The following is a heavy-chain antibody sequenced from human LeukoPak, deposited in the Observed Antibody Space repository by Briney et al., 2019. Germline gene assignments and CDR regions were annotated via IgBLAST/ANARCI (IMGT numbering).Heavy chain of an antibody. V-gene: IGHV4-61*02. J-gene: IGHJ4*02. CDR1: GGSISSGSYY. D-gene: IGHD3-3*01. Sequence: PSQTLSLTCTVSGGSISSGSYYWSWIRQPAGKGLEWIGRIYTSGSTNYNPSLKSRVTISVDTSKNQFSLKLSSVTAADTAVYYCASTHYDFWSGYDYFDYWGQGTLVTVSS. CDR3: ASTHYDFWSGYDYFDY. CDR2: IYTSGST.